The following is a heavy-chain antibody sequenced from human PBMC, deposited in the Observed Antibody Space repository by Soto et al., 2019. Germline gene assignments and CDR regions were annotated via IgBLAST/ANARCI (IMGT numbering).Heavy chain of an antibody. CDR1: GFTFSSYS. V-gene: IGHV3-23*01. CDR3: AKDVGSGYDSYFDY. Sequence: GGSLRLSCAASGFTFSSYSMSWVRQAPGKGLEWVSAISGSGGSTYYADSVKGRFTISRDNSKNTLYLQMNSLRAEDTAVYYCAKDVGSGYDSYFDYWGQGTLVTVSS. J-gene: IGHJ4*02. CDR2: ISGSGGST. D-gene: IGHD5-12*01.